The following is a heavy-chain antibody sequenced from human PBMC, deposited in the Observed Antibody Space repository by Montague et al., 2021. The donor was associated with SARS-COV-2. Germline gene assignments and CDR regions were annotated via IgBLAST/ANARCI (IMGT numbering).Heavy chain of an antibody. CDR3: ARHYSATLPAVY. Sequence: SETLSLTCTVSGGSISSFYWSWFRQPPAKGLEWIGYISYSGSTNYNPSLTSRVTMSADTSKNQFSLKVNSVTAADTAVYYCARHYSATLPAVYWGQGTLVTVSS. CDR1: GGSISSFY. D-gene: IGHD2-15*01. CDR2: ISYSGST. V-gene: IGHV4-59*08. J-gene: IGHJ4*02.